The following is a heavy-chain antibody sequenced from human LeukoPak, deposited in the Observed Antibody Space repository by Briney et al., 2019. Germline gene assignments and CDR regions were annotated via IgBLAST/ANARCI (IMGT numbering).Heavy chain of an antibody. Sequence: SETLSLTCAVYGGSFSGYYWSWIRQPPGKGLEWIGEINHSGSTNYNPSLKCRVTISVDTSKNQFSLKLSSVTAADTAVYYCARGDGGYNRPFDYWGQGTLVTVSS. CDR1: GGSFSGYY. CDR3: ARGDGGYNRPFDY. J-gene: IGHJ4*02. CDR2: INHSGST. D-gene: IGHD5-24*01. V-gene: IGHV4-34*01.